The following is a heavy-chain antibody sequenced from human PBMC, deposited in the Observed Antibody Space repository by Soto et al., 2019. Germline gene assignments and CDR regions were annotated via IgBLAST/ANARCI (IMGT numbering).Heavy chain of an antibody. V-gene: IGHV3-23*01. CDR1: GFTFSTYA. CDR2: ISGSGDST. CDR3: AKDKTRSQY. Sequence: GGSLRLSCAASGFTFSTYAMTWVRQAPGKGLEWVSSISGSGDSTYYADSVKGRFTISRDNSKNTLYLQMNSLRAEDTAVYYCAKDKTRSQYWGQGTLVTVSS. J-gene: IGHJ4*02.